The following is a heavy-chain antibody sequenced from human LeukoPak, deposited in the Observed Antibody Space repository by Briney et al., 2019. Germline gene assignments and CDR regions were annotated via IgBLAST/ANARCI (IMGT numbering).Heavy chain of an antibody. J-gene: IGHJ4*02. CDR2: VNLKSGNT. D-gene: IGHD2-15*01. Sequence: ASVKASCKASGYTFTRYDINWVRQATGQGLEWMGWVNLKSGNTGSAQKFQGRVTITRDTSINTAYMELSSLRPEDTGVYYCARVDGSPDYWGQGTLVTVSS. V-gene: IGHV1-8*03. CDR1: GYTFTRYD. CDR3: ARVDGSPDY.